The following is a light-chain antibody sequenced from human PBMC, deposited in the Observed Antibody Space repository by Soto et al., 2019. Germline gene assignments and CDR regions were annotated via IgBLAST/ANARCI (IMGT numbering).Light chain of an antibody. CDR3: QQYGSSPIT. V-gene: IGKV3-20*01. Sequence: EAVLTQSPGTLSISPVESATVSCMSSQSVSSSYLAWYQQKPGQARRLLIYGASSRATGIPDRFSGSGCGTDFTLTISRLEPEDFAVYYCQQYGSSPITFGQGTRLEIK. J-gene: IGKJ5*01. CDR1: QSVSSSY. CDR2: GAS.